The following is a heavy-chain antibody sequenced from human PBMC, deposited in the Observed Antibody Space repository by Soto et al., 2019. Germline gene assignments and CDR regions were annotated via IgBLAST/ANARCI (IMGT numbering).Heavy chain of an antibody. J-gene: IGHJ3*01. CDR3: ANGRTEYSSGLYDGFQFDL. CDR2: IDYTGTT. CDR1: GGSISHYY. Sequence: QVQLQESGPGLVKPSETLSHTCTVSGGSISHYYWTWIRQPPGKGLEWIGYIDYTGTTNYNPSLRIRFTRAVHSSKNQFSLKLRSVTAADTAVYYCANGRTEYSSGLYDGFQFDLCCQGTMVTVSS. V-gene: IGHV4-59*03. D-gene: IGHD6-19*01.